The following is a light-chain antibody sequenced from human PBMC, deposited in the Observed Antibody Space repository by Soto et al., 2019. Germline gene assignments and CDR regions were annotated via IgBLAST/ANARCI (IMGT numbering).Light chain of an antibody. CDR3: HHRVNWPT. CDR2: DAS. CDR1: QNVNRY. V-gene: IGKV3-11*01. J-gene: IGKJ3*01. Sequence: EIVLTQSPATLSLSPGERAILSCRASQNVNRYLGWYQQKPGQAPRLPIYDASNRATGIPARFSGSGSGTDFSLTISSLETEDFAVYYCHHRVNWPTFGPGTKVDMK.